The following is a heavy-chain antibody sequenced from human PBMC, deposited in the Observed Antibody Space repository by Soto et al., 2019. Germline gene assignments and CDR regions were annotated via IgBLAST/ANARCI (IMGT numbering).Heavy chain of an antibody. CDR2: MYNTGST. D-gene: IGHD2-21*02. V-gene: IGHV4-59*01. Sequence: SETLSHTCTVSGGSISSDYWSWFRQPQGKGLKWLWYMYNTGSTFYNPSLKSRVTISVDMSKNQFSLKLNSVTAADTAVYYCARDLWGYCGADCYPLDVWGQGTTVT. J-gene: IGHJ6*02. CDR3: ARDLWGYCGADCYPLDV. CDR1: GGSISSDY.